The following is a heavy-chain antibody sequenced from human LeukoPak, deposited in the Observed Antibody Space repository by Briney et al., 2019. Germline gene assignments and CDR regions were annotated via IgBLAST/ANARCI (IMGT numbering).Heavy chain of an antibody. D-gene: IGHD6-19*01. Sequence: GGSLRLSCAAPGFSFSSYAMSWVRQAPGKGLEWVSSISGSGDNTYYAESVKGRFTISRDNSKDTLFLQMNSLRAEDTAVFYCAKRSGYTTGWFFDFWGQGTLVTVSS. J-gene: IGHJ4*02. V-gene: IGHV3-23*01. CDR3: AKRSGYTTGWFFDF. CDR1: GFSFSSYA. CDR2: ISGSGDNT.